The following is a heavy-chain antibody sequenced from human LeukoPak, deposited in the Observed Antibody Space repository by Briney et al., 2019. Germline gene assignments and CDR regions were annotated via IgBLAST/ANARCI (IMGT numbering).Heavy chain of an antibody. J-gene: IGHJ6*03. D-gene: IGHD3-3*01. V-gene: IGHV4-38-2*02. CDR3: ASTPLNYDFWSGYYSYYYYMDV. Sequence: PSETLSLTCTVSGYSISSGYYWGWIRQPPGKGLEWIGSIYHSGSTYYNPSLKSRVTISVDTSKNQFSLKLSSVTAADTAVYYCASTPLNYDFWSGYYSYYYYMDVWGKGTTVTVSS. CDR1: GYSISSGYY. CDR2: IYHSGST.